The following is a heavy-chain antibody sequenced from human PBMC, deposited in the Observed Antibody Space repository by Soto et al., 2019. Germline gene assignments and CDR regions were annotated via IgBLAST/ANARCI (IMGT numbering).Heavy chain of an antibody. V-gene: IGHV4-30-2*02. CDR3: AIDRTDYDDSSGYYYSGFDP. CDR2: IYYGGNT. CDR1: GGSISSGDYS. Sequence: PSETLSLTCAVSGGSISSGDYSWNWIRQPPGKGLEWIGYIYYGGNTNYNPSLKSRVTISVDTSKNQFSLKLNSVTAADTAVYYCAIDRTDYDDSSGYYYSGFDPWGQGTLVTVSS. D-gene: IGHD3-22*01. J-gene: IGHJ5*02.